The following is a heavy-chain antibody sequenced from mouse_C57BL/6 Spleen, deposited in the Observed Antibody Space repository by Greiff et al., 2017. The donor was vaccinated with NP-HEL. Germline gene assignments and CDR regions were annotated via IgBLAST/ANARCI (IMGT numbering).Heavy chain of an antibody. V-gene: IGHV1-55*01. J-gene: IGHJ4*01. CDR2: IYPGSGST. CDR1: GYTFTSYW. CDR3: ARGDYDYDDGHYYAMDY. D-gene: IGHD2-4*01. Sequence: QVQLQQSGAELVKPGASVKMSCKASGYTFTSYWITWVKQRPGQGLEWIGDIYPGSGSTNYNEKFKSKATLTVDTSSSTAYMQLSSLTSEDSAVYYCARGDYDYDDGHYYAMDYWGQGTSVTVSS.